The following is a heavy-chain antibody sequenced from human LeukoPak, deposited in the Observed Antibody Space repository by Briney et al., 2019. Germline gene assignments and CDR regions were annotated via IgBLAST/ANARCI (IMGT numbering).Heavy chain of an antibody. J-gene: IGHJ4*02. CDR1: GFTFSSYG. V-gene: IGHV3-33*01. CDR2: IWYDGSNK. CDR3: ARDAAHSHFDY. Sequence: GSLRLSCAASGFTFSSYGMHWVRQAPGKGLEWVAVIWYDGSNKYYADSVKGRFTISRDNSKNTLCLQMNSLRAEDTAVYYCARDAAHSHFDYWGQGTLVTVSS.